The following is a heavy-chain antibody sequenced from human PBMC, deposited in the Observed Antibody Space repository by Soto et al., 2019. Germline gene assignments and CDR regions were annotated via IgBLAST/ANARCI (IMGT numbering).Heavy chain of an antibody. D-gene: IGHD3-10*01. Sequence: SVKVSCTASGGTFSSYAISWVRQAPGQGLEWMGGIIPIFGTANYAQKFQGRVTITADESTSTAYMELSSLRSEDTAVYYCARDSPYGSGSGSYFDYWGQGTLVTVSS. CDR1: GGTFSSYA. CDR2: IIPIFGTA. CDR3: ARDSPYGSGSGSYFDY. V-gene: IGHV1-69*13. J-gene: IGHJ4*02.